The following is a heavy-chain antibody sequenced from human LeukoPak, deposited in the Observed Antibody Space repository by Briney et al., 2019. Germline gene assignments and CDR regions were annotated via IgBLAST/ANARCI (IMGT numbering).Heavy chain of an antibody. D-gene: IGHD1-7*01. CDR3: AKGDWNYVEPQLIYFDY. CDR2: ISGSGGST. V-gene: IGHV3-23*01. CDR1: GFTFSSYA. J-gene: IGHJ4*02. Sequence: GGSLRLSCAASGFTFSSYAMSWVRQAPGKGLEGVSAISGSGGSTYYADSVKGRFTISRDNSKNTLYLQMNSLRAEDTAVYYCAKGDWNYVEPQLIYFDYWGQGTLVTVSS.